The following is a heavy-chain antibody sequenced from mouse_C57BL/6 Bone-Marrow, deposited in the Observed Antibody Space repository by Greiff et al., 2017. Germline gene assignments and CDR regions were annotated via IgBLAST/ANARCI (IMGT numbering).Heavy chain of an antibody. D-gene: IGHD2-5*01. CDR3: ARSGYSTFFDY. Sequence: QVQLQQSGAELVKPGASVKLSCKASGYTFTSYWMHWVKPRPGQGLEWIGMIHPNSGSTNYHEKFKSKATLTVDKSSSTAYMQLSSLTSEDSAVYYCARSGYSTFFDYWGQGTTLTVSS. V-gene: IGHV1-64*01. CDR1: GYTFTSYW. CDR2: IHPNSGST. J-gene: IGHJ2*01.